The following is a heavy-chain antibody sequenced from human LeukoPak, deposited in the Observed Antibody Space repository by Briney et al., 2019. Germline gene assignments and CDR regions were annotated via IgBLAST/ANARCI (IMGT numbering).Heavy chain of an antibody. CDR1: GFTFDDYT. CDR2: ISWDGAST. J-gene: IGHJ4*02. D-gene: IGHD4-11*01. V-gene: IGHV3-43*01. CDR3: ARAPYGNYGTLDY. Sequence: QAGGSLRLSCAASGFTFDDYTMHWVRQAPGKGLDWVSLISWDGASTYYADSVKGRFTISRDSSKNSLYLQMSSLRIEDTALYYCARAPYGNYGTLDYWGQGTLVTVSS.